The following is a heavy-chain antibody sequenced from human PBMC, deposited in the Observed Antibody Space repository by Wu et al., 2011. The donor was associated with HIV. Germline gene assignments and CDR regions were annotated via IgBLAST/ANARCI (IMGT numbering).Heavy chain of an antibody. CDR3: ARDPGIAATGMFG. CDR2: IIPIFDTA. Sequence: QVQLVQSGAEVKKPGSSVRVSCKTSGGSFNNYAINWMRQAPGQGLEWMGRIIPIFDTANSAQKFQGRVKFTADKSTNTAYMDLSSLRSDDTAVYYCARDPGIAATGMFGWGQGTLVTVSS. D-gene: IGHD6-13*01. V-gene: IGHV1-69*06. J-gene: IGHJ4*02. CDR1: GGSFNNYA.